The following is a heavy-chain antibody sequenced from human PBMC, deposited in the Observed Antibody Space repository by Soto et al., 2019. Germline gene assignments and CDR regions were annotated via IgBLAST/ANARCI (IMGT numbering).Heavy chain of an antibody. CDR1: GIIFTNYW. CDR2: IDTDGSGT. Sequence: VQLVESGGGLVQPGGSLRLSCAASGIIFTNYWMHWVRQAPGKGLEWVSRIDTDGSGTSYADSVKGRFTISRDHAKNTVYLQMNSLRAEDTAGYYCTTVGEYWGQGTLVTVSS. CDR3: TTVGEY. V-gene: IGHV3-74*01. J-gene: IGHJ4*02.